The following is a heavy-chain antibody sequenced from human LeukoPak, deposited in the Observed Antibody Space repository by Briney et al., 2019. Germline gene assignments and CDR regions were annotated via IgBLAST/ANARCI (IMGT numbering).Heavy chain of an antibody. V-gene: IGHV3-21*01. CDR3: AKDLTYSSGWYVTSPFDY. J-gene: IGHJ4*02. Sequence: GGSLRLSCAASGFTFSTYTMNWVRQAPGKGLEWVSSVSSSSSYIHYADSVKGRFTISRDNAKNSLYLQMNSLRAEDTAVYYCAKDLTYSSGWYVTSPFDYWGQGTLVTVSS. CDR2: VSSSSSYI. D-gene: IGHD6-19*01. CDR1: GFTFSTYT.